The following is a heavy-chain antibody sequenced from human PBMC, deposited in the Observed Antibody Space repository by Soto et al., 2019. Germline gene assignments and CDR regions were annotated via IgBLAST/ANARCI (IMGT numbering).Heavy chain of an antibody. D-gene: IGHD3-22*01. J-gene: IGHJ6*02. V-gene: IGHV1-69*12. CDR1: GGSLSNYG. Sequence: QVQLVQSGAEVKKPGSSVKVSCKASGGSLSNYGISWVRQAPGQGLEWMGAIIPVFGTPNYAQKFQDRVTNNAKASKTTVNIEVRSLTSEDTAVYYCARGDATKIVVTTYYAMDVWGQGTTVTVSS. CDR3: ARGDATKIVVTTYYAMDV. CDR2: IIPVFGTP.